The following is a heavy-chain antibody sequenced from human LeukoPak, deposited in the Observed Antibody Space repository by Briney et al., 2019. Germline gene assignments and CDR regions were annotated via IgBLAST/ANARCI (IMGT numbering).Heavy chain of an antibody. Sequence: GSSVKVSCKASGGTFSSYGISWVRQAPGQGLEWMGGIIPIFGTANYAQKFQGRVTITADKSTSTAYMELSSLRSEDTAVYYCAKTPVGMVTLDYWGQGTLVTVSS. CDR2: IIPIFGTA. J-gene: IGHJ4*02. V-gene: IGHV1-69*06. D-gene: IGHD5-24*01. CDR3: AKTPVGMVTLDY. CDR1: GGTFSSYG.